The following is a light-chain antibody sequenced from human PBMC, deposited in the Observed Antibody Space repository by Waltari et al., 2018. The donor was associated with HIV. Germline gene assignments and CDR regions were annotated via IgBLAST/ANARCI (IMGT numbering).Light chain of an antibody. Sequence: QSALTQPASVSGSPGQSITISCTGTSTDVGRYHYVSWFQQYPDKAPKLIIFEATHRPSGVSNRFSGSKSANTASLTISGLQAEDEADYFCSSYTATNTLVFGGGTKLTVL. CDR3: SSYTATNTLV. CDR2: EAT. V-gene: IGLV2-14*01. CDR1: STDVGRYHY. J-gene: IGLJ2*01.